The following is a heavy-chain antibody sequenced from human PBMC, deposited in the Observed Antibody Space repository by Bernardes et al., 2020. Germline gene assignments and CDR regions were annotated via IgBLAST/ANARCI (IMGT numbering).Heavy chain of an antibody. CDR2: IYYSGST. CDR1: GGSISSSSYY. J-gene: IGHJ6*03. Sequence: SETLSLTCTVSGGSISSSSYYWGWIRQPPGKGLEWIGSIYYSGSTYYNPSLKSRVTISVDTSKNQFSLKLSSVTAADTAVYYCARDSRWNIYYYYYMDVWGKGTTVTVSS. D-gene: IGHD1-1*01. CDR3: ARDSRWNIYYYYYMDV. V-gene: IGHV4-39*02.